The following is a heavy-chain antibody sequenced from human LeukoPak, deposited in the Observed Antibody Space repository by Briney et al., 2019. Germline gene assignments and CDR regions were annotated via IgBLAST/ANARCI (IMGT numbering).Heavy chain of an antibody. J-gene: IGHJ4*02. CDR3: AKMLLTPTAYFDY. CDR1: GGTFSSYA. D-gene: IGHD1-1*01. V-gene: IGHV1-69*05. Sequence: GSSVKVSCKASGGTFSSYAISWVRQAPGQGLEWMGRIIPIFGTANYAQKFQGRVTITTDESTSTAYMELSSLRSEDTAVYYCAKMLLTPTAYFDYWGQGTLVTVSS. CDR2: IIPIFGTA.